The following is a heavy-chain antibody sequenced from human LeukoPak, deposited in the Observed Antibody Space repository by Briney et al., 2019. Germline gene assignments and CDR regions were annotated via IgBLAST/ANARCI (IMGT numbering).Heavy chain of an antibody. D-gene: IGHD1-26*01. V-gene: IGHV4-61*01. CDR2: IYYSGST. CDR1: GGSVSSGIFY. CDR3: ARGQYSGSCFDN. J-gene: IGHJ4*02. Sequence: PSETLSLTCTVSGGSVSSGIFYWSWFRQPPGKGLEWIGYIYYSGSTNYNPSLKSRVTILVDTSKNQFSLKVSSVTAADTAVYYCARGQYSGSCFDNWGQGSLVTVSS.